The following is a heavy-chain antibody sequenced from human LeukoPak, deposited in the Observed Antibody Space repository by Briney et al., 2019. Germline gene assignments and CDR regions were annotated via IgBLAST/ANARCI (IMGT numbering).Heavy chain of an antibody. J-gene: IGHJ4*02. D-gene: IGHD2-15*01. Sequence: GGSLRLSCAASGFTFSSYWMHWVRQTPGKGLMWVARIKSDGSTIYADSVKGRFTISRDNSKNTLYLQVNSLRAEDTAVYYCANTRGYGYYFNYWGQGTLVTVSS. CDR2: IKSDGST. CDR1: GFTFSSYW. V-gene: IGHV3-74*01. CDR3: ANTRGYGYYFNY.